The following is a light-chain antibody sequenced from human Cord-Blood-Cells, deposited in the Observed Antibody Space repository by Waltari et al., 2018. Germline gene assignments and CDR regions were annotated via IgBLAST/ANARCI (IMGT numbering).Light chain of an antibody. CDR1: QCVSST. Sequence: EIVITQSPATLSVSPGEGATLSCRASQCVSSTLAWYQQKPGQAPRLLIYVASTRATGIPARSSGSGSGIEFTLTISSLQSEDCAFDYCQHYKKGPPETFGQGTKVEIK. CDR2: VAS. V-gene: IGKV3-15*01. J-gene: IGKJ2*01. CDR3: QHYKKGPPET.